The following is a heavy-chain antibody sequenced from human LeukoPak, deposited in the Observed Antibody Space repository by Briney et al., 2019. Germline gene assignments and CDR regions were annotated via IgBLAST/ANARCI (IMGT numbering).Heavy chain of an antibody. CDR2: ISYDGSYK. D-gene: IGHD4-17*01. Sequence: GGSLRLSCAASGFTFSSYGMHWVRQAPGRGLEWVAVISYDGSYKYYADSVKGRFTISRDNSKNTLYLQMNSLRAEDTAVYYCAKVGDYGDYALDYWGQGTLVTVSS. CDR3: AKVGDYGDYALDY. CDR1: GFTFSSYG. J-gene: IGHJ4*02. V-gene: IGHV3-30*18.